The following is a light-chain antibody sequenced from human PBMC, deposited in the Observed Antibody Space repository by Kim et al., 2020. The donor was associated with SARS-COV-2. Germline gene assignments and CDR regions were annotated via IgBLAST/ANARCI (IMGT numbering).Light chain of an antibody. CDR1: SSDVGGYNY. Sequence: SITISCTGTSSDVGGYNYVSWYQQHPGKAPKFIIYDVSSRPSGVSNRFSGSKSGNTASLTISGLQAEDEADYYCTSYATGGTSHVVFGGGTQLTVL. V-gene: IGLV2-14*03. CDR2: DVS. CDR3: TSYATGGTSHVV. J-gene: IGLJ2*01.